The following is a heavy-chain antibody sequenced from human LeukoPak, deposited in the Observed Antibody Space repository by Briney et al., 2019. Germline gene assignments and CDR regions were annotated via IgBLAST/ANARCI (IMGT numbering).Heavy chain of an antibody. D-gene: IGHD3-10*01. CDR3: ARRHGSGNSQTPADY. Sequence: GESLKISCPGSGYSFTNYWIDWVRQMPGKGLEWMGIILPGDSATKYSPSFQGQVTMSADKSISTAYLQWSSLKASDTAMYYCARRHGSGNSQTPADYWGQGTLVTVSS. CDR1: GYSFTNYW. V-gene: IGHV5-51*01. J-gene: IGHJ4*02. CDR2: ILPGDSAT.